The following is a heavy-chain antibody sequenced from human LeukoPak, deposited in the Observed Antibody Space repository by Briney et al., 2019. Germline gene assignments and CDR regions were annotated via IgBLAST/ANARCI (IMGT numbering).Heavy chain of an antibody. CDR2: IFYSGST. J-gene: IGHJ4*02. V-gene: IGHV4-59*01. CDR1: GGSISSYY. CDR3: ARFRRDGYPFDY. D-gene: IGHD5-24*01. Sequence: SETLSLTCTVSGGSISSYYWNWIRQPPGKGLEWIGYIFYSGSTNYNSSLKSRVTILLDTSKNQFSLKLSSVTAADTAVYYCARFRRDGYPFDYWGQGTLVTVSS.